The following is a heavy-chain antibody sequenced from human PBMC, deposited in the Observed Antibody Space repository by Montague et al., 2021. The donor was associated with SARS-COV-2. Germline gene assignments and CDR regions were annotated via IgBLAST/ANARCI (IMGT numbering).Heavy chain of an antibody. J-gene: IGHJ5*02. CDR1: GGSISSANYY. CDR2: FYTSGST. V-gene: IGHV4-61*02. Sequence: TLSLTCTVSGGSISSANYYWSWIRQPAGKGLEWIGRFYTSGSTNYNPSLKSRVAISADTSKNQFSLKLSSVTVADTAVYYCASTYYYASGSLFDPWGQGTLVTV. D-gene: IGHD3-10*01. CDR3: ASTYYYASGSLFDP.